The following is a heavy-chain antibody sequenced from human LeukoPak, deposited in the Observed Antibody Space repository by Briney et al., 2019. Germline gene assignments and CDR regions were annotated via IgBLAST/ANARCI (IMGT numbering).Heavy chain of an antibody. Sequence: SSVTVSFTTSGYTFTNYDINWVRQAPGQGLEWMGWMNPNSGNTGYAQKFQGRVTMTRNTSISTAYMELSSLRSEDTAVYYCARPHCSSTDCHPPEWFDPWGQGTLVTVSS. CDR1: GYTFTNYD. J-gene: IGHJ5*02. V-gene: IGHV1-8*01. CDR2: MNPNSGNT. CDR3: ARPHCSSTDCHPPEWFDP. D-gene: IGHD2-2*01.